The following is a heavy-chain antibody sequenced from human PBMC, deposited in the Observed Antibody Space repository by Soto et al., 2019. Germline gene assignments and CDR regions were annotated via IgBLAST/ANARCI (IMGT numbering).Heavy chain of an antibody. J-gene: IGHJ4*02. V-gene: IGHV3-48*03. Sequence: GGSLRLSCAGTGFTFRSYEMNWVRQAPGKGLEWLSYISSSGSTRNCADSLKGRFTISRDNARNSLYLQMNSLRAEDTAVYYCAVTTYYDNSGPYYFDYWGQGILVTVSS. CDR3: AVTTYYDNSGPYYFDY. CDR1: GFTFRSYE. D-gene: IGHD3-22*01. CDR2: ISSSGSTR.